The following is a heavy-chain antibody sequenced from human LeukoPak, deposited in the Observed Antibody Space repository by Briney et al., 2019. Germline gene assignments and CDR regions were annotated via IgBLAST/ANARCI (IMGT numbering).Heavy chain of an antibody. Sequence: GGSLRLSCAVSGITLSNYGMRWVRPAPGEGRGWVAGISGRGGRKNYADSVKGRFTISRDNPKNTLYLQMNSLRAEDTAVYFCAKRGVVIRVILVGFHKEAYYFDSWGQGALVTVSS. D-gene: IGHD3-22*01. V-gene: IGHV3-23*01. CDR2: ISGRGGRK. J-gene: IGHJ4*02. CDR3: AKRGVVIRVILVGFHKEAYYFDS. CDR1: GITLSNYG.